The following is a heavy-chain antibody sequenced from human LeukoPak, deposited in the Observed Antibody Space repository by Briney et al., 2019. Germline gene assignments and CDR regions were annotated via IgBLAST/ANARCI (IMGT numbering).Heavy chain of an antibody. CDR3: AKSADYDILTGFDY. CDR2: ISWNSGSI. J-gene: IGHJ4*02. Sequence: PGGSLRLSCAASGFTFDDYAMHWVRQAPGEGLEWVSGISWNSGSIGYADSVKGRFTISRDNAKNSLYLQMNSLRAEDTALYYCAKSADYDILTGFDYWGQGTLVTVSS. CDR1: GFTFDDYA. D-gene: IGHD3-9*01. V-gene: IGHV3-9*01.